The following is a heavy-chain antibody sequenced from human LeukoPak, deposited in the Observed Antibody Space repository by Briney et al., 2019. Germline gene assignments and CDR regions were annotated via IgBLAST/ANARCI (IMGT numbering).Heavy chain of an antibody. V-gene: IGHV3-7*01. J-gene: IGHJ3*02. CDR2: IKQDGSEK. Sequence: GRSLRLSCAASGFTFSSYGMHWVRQAPGKGLEWVANIKQDGSEKYYVDSVKGRFTISRDNAKNSLYLQMNSLRAEDTAVYYCARERDYYDSSGLDAFDIWGQGTMVTVSS. D-gene: IGHD3-22*01. CDR3: ARERDYYDSSGLDAFDI. CDR1: GFTFSSYG.